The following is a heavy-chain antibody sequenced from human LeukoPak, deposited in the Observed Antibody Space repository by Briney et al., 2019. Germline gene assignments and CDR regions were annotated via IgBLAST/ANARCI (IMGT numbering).Heavy chain of an antibody. CDR1: GVTFSNFW. V-gene: IGHV3-7*01. CDR2: IKLDGSAT. D-gene: IGHD3-22*01. J-gene: IGHJ4*02. CDR3: ARDLGVNYYDGSGYYGY. Sequence: GGSLRLSCAASGVTFSNFWMAWVRQVPGKGPEWVADIKLDGSATYYLDSVRGRFTISRDNAKNSLYLQMNSLRAEDTAVYYCARDLGVNYYDGSGYYGYWGQGTLVTVSS.